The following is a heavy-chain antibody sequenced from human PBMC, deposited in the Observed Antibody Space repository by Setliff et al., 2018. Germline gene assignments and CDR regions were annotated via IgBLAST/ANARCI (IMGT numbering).Heavy chain of an antibody. CDR1: GGSVRGYY. J-gene: IGHJ6*03. V-gene: IGHV4-59*08. CDR2: MYYSGDT. CDR3: TRGRQNYYYMDV. Sequence: KPSETLSLTCTVSGGSVRGYYWSWIRQPPGKGLEWIGYMYYSGDTNYNPSLKSRVTISADTSKNQFSLELRSVTAADTAVYYCTRGRQNYYYMDVWGKGTTVTVSS.